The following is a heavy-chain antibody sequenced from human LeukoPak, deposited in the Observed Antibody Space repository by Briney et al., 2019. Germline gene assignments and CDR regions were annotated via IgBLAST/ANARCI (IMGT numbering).Heavy chain of an antibody. V-gene: IGHV4-59*02. J-gene: IGHJ4*02. CDR1: SASVSSYY. D-gene: IGHD3-16*01. CDR3: ARGGAGPLRD. CDR2: ISNSGSP. Sequence: PSETLSLTCTVSSASVSSYYWSWVRQPPGGGLEWIGYISNSGSPSYNPSFKSRVTFSADTSKNHLSLKLNSVTPADTAVYFCARGGAGPLRDWGQGTLVTVSS.